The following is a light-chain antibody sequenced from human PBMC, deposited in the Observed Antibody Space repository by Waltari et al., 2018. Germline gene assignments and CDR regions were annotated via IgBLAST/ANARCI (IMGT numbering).Light chain of an antibody. CDR1: SGHSSYA. CDR2: LNSDGSH. CDR3: QTWGTGFRV. J-gene: IGLJ3*02. Sequence: QLVLTQSPSASASLGVSVKLTCTLSSGHSSYAIAWHQQQPEKGPRYLMKLNSDGSHSKGDGIPDRFSGSSSGAERYLTISSLQSEDEADYYCQTWGTGFRVFGGGTKLTVL. V-gene: IGLV4-69*01.